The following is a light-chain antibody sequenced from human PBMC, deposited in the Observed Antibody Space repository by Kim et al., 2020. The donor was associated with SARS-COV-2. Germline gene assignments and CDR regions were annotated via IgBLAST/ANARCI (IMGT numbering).Light chain of an antibody. Sequence: SASVGDRVTITCRASQDIRYFLAWIQQKPGKAPKRLIYGASTLQSGVPSRFSGSGSGTEFTLTISSLQPEDFATYFCLQHKTFPYTFGQGTKLEI. CDR1: QDIRYF. CDR2: GAS. V-gene: IGKV1-17*03. CDR3: LQHKTFPYT. J-gene: IGKJ2*01.